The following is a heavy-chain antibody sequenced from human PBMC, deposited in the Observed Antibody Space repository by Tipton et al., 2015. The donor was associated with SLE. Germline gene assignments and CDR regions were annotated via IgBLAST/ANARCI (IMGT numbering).Heavy chain of an antibody. CDR3: AGWPTGVLHAFDY. V-gene: IGHV1-46*01. CDR2: INPSGGST. J-gene: IGHJ4*02. CDR1: GYTFTSYY. D-gene: IGHD1-1*01. Sequence: QLVQSGAEVKKPGASVKVSCKASGYTFTSYYMHWVRQAPGQGLEWMGIINPSGGSTSYAQKFQGRVTMTRDTSTSTVYMELSSLGSEDTAVYYCAGWPTGVLHAFDYWGQGSLVTVSS.